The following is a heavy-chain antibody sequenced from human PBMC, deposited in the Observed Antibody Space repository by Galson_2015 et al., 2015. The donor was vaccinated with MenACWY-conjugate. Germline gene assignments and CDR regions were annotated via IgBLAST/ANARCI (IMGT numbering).Heavy chain of an antibody. CDR1: GFTFSNSW. V-gene: IGHV3-7*01. CDR3: AAWTEDDNY. CDR2: INPEGSRG. D-gene: IGHD3/OR15-3a*01. J-gene: IGHJ4*02. Sequence: SLRLSCAASGFTFSNSWMNWIRQAPGSGLEWVANINPEGSRGTYVDSVKGRFTISRDNAENSVYLEMNSLRPDDTAVFYCAAWTEDDNYWAQGTLVTVSS.